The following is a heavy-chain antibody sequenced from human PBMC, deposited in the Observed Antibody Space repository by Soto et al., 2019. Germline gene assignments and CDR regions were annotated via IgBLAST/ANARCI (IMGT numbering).Heavy chain of an antibody. CDR3: AKDPLCSGGSCYHWYFDL. V-gene: IGHV3-30*18. J-gene: IGHJ2*01. D-gene: IGHD2-15*01. CDR1: GFTFSSYG. Sequence: QVQLVESGGGVVQPGRSLRLSCAASGFTFSSYGMHWVRQAPGKGLEWVAVISYDGSNKYYAASVQGRFTISRDNSKNTLYLQMNSLRAEDTAVYYCAKDPLCSGGSCYHWYFDLWGRGTLVTVSS. CDR2: ISYDGSNK.